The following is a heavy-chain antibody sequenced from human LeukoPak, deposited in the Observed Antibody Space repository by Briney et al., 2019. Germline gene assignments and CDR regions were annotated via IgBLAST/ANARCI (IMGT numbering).Heavy chain of an antibody. Sequence: ASVKVSCKASGYTFTSYDINWVRQATGQGLEWMGWMNPNSGNTGYAQKFQGRVTMTRNTSISTAYMELSSLRSEGTAVYYCARWDSSSWYSKYYYYYGMDVWGQGTTVTVSS. CDR3: ARWDSSSWYSKYYYYYGMDV. D-gene: IGHD6-13*01. V-gene: IGHV1-8*01. CDR1: GYTFTSYD. CDR2: MNPNSGNT. J-gene: IGHJ6*02.